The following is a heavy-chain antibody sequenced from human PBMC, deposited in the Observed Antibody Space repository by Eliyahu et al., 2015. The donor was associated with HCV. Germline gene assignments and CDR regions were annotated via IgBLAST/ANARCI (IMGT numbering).Heavy chain of an antibody. D-gene: IGHD3-22*01. V-gene: IGHV3-23*01. CDR2: INGGGGST. CDR3: AKEYYYDSSGYLHFDY. Sequence: EVQLLESGGGLVQPGGSLRLSCXASGXTFRXXAMSWGRQAPGKGLEWVSAINGGGGSTHYADSVKGRFTISRDNSKNTLSLQMTSLRAEDTAVYYCAKEYYYDSSGYLHFDYWGQGTLVTVSS. J-gene: IGHJ4*02. CDR1: GXTFRXXA.